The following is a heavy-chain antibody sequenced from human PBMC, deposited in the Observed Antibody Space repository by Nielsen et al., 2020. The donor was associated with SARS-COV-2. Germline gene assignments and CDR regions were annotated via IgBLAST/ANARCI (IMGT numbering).Heavy chain of an antibody. CDR3: ARVLGGCSSTSCYHYYYYGMDV. Sequence: SETLSLTCAVSGGSISSSNWWRWVRLPPGKGLEWIGEIYHSGSTNYNPSLKSRVTISVDRSKNQFSLKLSSVTAADTAVYYGARVLGGCSSTSCYHYYYYGMDVWGQGTTVTVSS. CDR1: GGSISSSNW. D-gene: IGHD2-2*01. V-gene: IGHV4-4*02. CDR2: IYHSGST. J-gene: IGHJ6*02.